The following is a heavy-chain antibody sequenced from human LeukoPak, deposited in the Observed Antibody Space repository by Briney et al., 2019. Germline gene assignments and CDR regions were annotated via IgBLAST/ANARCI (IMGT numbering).Heavy chain of an antibody. CDR1: GFTFSSYA. CDR3: ARVWGTLYCSSTSCHGDY. V-gene: IGHV3-30-3*01. J-gene: IGHJ4*02. D-gene: IGHD2-2*01. Sequence: SGGSVRLSCAASGFTFSSYAMHWVRQAPGKGLEWVAVISYDGSNKYYADSVKGRFTISRDNSKNTLYLQMNSLRAEDTAVYYCARVWGTLYCSSTSCHGDYWGQGTLVTVSS. CDR2: ISYDGSNK.